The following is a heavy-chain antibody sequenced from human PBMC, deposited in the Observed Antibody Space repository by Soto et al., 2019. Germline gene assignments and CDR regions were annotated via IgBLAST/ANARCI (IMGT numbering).Heavy chain of an antibody. V-gene: IGHV3-33*01. CDR1: GFTFGSYG. CDR2: IWYDGSNK. CDR3: FIVVARPPGAFDI. Sequence: GGSLRLSSAASGFTFGSYGMHWVRQAPGKGLEWVAVIWYDGSNKYYADSVKGRFTISRDNSKNTLYLQMNSLRAEDTAVYFCFIVVARPPGAFDIWGPGIMVT. D-gene: IGHD1-26*01. J-gene: IGHJ3*02.